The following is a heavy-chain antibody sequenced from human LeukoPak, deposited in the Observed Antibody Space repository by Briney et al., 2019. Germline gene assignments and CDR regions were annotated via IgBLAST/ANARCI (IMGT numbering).Heavy chain of an antibody. J-gene: IGHJ6*02. Sequence: PGESLKISCKGSGYSFTSYWIGWVRQMHGKGLEWMGIIYPGDSDTRYSPSFQGQVTISADKSISTAYLQWSSLKASDTAMYYCARWNGDSYYYYGMDVWGQGTTVTVSS. CDR1: GYSFTSYW. V-gene: IGHV5-51*01. CDR2: IYPGDSDT. D-gene: IGHD1-1*01. CDR3: ARWNGDSYYYYGMDV.